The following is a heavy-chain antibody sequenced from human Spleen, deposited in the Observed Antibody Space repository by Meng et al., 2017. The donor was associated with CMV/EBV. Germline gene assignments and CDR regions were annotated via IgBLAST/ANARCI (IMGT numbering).Heavy chain of an antibody. CDR2: INTAGSVT. Sequence: GESLKISCAVSGFTFRTYWMHWVRQAPGKGLVWVSHINTAGSVTRYADSVKGRFTISRDNTGNTLYLQMNSLRVEDTAVYYCELRYDSGGYYQWGQGTLVTVSS. J-gene: IGHJ4*02. D-gene: IGHD3-22*01. CDR1: GFTFRTYW. V-gene: IGHV3-74*01. CDR3: ELRYDSGGYYQ.